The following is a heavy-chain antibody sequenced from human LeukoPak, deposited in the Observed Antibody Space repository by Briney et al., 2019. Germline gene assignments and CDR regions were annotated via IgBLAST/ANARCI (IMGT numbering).Heavy chain of an antibody. D-gene: IGHD2/OR15-2a*01. CDR2: IRYDGSKV. Sequence: GGSLRLSCAASGFTFSSYCMQWVRQAPGKGLEWVAFIRYDGSKVYYADSVKGRFTISRDNSKNMLYLQMNSLRVEDTAVYYCARDTWAYYMDVWGKGTTVTISS. CDR3: ARDTWAYYMDV. J-gene: IGHJ6*03. CDR1: GFTFSSYC. V-gene: IGHV3-30*02.